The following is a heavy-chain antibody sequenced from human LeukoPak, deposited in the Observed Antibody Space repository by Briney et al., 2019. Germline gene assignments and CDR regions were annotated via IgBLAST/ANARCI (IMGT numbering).Heavy chain of an antibody. Sequence: PGGSLRLSCAASGFTFDDYTMHWVRRAPGKGLEWVSVISWHGSTTEYADSARGRFTISRDNRKNSLSLQMNSLRPADTALYYCAKDTRDSIGYNYFDSWGQGTLVTVSS. J-gene: IGHJ4*02. CDR3: AKDTRDSIGYNYFDS. CDR2: ISWHGSTT. CDR1: GFTFDDYT. D-gene: IGHD3-22*01. V-gene: IGHV3-43*01.